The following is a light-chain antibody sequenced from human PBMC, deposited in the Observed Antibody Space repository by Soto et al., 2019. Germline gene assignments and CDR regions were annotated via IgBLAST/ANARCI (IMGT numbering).Light chain of an antibody. J-gene: IGKJ4*01. CDR2: AAS. Sequence: IHMTQSPSSLSTSVLDRVTITFLTSQGISTFLNWYQQKPGKAPRLLIYAASRLQSGVPARFSGSGVETDFTLTITSLQPEDFGIYYCQQSYALVRTFGGGTKVDIK. CDR1: QGISTF. V-gene: IGKV1-39*01. CDR3: QQSYALVRT.